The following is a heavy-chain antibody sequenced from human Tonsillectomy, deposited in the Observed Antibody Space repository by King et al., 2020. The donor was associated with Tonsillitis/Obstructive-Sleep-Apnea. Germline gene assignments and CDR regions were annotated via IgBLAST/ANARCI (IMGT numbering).Heavy chain of an antibody. J-gene: IGHJ4*02. CDR3: ARHSDIAVAAFDY. Sequence: QLVQSGAEVKKPGESLKISCKGSGYTFTSYWIGWVRQMPGKGLEWMGIIYPGDSYTRYSPSFQGQVTIPADKSISTAYLQWSSLKASDTAMYYCARHSDIAVAAFDYWGQGTLVTVSS. CDR1: GYTFTSYW. D-gene: IGHD6-19*01. CDR2: IYPGDSYT. V-gene: IGHV5-51*01.